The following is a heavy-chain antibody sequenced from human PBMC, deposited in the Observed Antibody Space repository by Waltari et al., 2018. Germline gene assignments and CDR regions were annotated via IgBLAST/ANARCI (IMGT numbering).Heavy chain of an antibody. CDR2: VHRSGRT. CDR3: ARDLGRGLFLDS. Sequence: QLQLQESGPGLVKPSGTLSLTCVVSGAPMSGNSWWSWVRQSPDKGLEWIGQVHRSGRTNYNPSFASRAIVSLDTSMNRFSLRILSATAADTAVYYCARDLGRGLFLDSWGQGTLVTVSP. J-gene: IGHJ4*02. CDR1: GAPMSGNSW. V-gene: IGHV4-4*02. D-gene: IGHD2-15*01.